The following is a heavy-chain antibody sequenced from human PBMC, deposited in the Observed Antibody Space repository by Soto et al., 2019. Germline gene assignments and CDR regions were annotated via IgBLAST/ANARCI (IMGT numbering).Heavy chain of an antibody. J-gene: IGHJ3*01. Sequence: GSLRLSCAASGFTFSSYAMSWVRQAPGKGLEWVSAISAGAVATNYADSVKGRFTVSRDNAKNILCLQMNSLRAEDTAVYYCAKARTSETAYDVFAFWGQGTVVTVSS. CDR1: GFTFSSYA. V-gene: IGHV3-23*01. D-gene: IGHD2-21*02. CDR3: AKARTSETAYDVFAF. CDR2: ISAGAVAT.